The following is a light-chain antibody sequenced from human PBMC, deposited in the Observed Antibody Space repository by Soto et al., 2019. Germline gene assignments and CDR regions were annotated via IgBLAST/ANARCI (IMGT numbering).Light chain of an antibody. CDR1: QSVSTY. CDR3: QQRSNWPPEFT. CDR2: DAS. J-gene: IGKJ2*01. Sequence: EIVLTQSPATLSLSPGERATLSCRASQSVSTYLAWYQHKPGQAPRLLIYDASNTATGIPARVSGSGSGTDFTLTISSLEPEDFAVDYYQQRSNWPPEFTFGQGTKLEIK. V-gene: IGKV3-11*01.